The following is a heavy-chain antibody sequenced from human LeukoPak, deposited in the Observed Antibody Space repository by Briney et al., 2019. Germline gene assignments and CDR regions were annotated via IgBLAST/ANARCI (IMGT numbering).Heavy chain of an antibody. CDR1: GGTFSRLA. D-gene: IGHD6-19*01. CDR3: ASPTSYLAGTGLLLDF. V-gene: IGHV1-69*06. CDR2: IFPAFGTT. Sequence: SVKVSCKASGGTFSRLAISWVRQAPGLGLEWMARIFPAFGTTNYAQTLQGRVTIAADKSTSTAYMELSSLKSENTPIYFCASPTSYLAGTGLLLDFWGEGTLVTVS. J-gene: IGHJ4*02.